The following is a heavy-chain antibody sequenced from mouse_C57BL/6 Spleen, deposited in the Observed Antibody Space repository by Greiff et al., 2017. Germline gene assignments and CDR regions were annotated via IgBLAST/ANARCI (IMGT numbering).Heavy chain of an antibody. J-gene: IGHJ2*01. CDR3: ARPYYSNYGNFDY. CDR2: IYPGDGDT. Sequence: VQLVESGPELVKPGASVKISCKASGYAFSSSWMNWVKQRPGKGLEWIGRIYPGDGDTNYNGKFKGKATRTADKSSRTAYMQLSSLTSEDSAVYFCARPYYSNYGNFDYWGQGTTLTVSS. CDR1: GYAFSSSW. V-gene: IGHV1-82*01. D-gene: IGHD2-5*01.